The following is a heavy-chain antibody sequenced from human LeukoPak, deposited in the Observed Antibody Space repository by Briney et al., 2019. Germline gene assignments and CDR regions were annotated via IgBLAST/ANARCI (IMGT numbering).Heavy chain of an antibody. D-gene: IGHD5-24*01. CDR2: ISGSGGTT. CDR1: AFTFNNYA. Sequence: GGSLRLSCAASAFTFNNYAMSWVRQAPGRGLEWVSAISGSGGTTYYPDSVKGRFTISRDNSKNTLYLQMNSLRAEDTAVYYCARDLEMATIYYFDYWGQGTLVTVSS. CDR3: ARDLEMATIYYFDY. V-gene: IGHV3-23*01. J-gene: IGHJ4*02.